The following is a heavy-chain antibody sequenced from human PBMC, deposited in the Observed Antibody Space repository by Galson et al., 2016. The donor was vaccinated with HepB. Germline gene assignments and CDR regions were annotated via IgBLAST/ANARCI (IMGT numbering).Heavy chain of an antibody. Sequence: SVKVSCKASGDTFSSSAISWVRQAPGQGLEWIGVFIPIFGTTNYAQKFQGRVTLTADESTSTAYMELSSLRSADTAVYYCATENYYDSSPLVYWGQGTLVTVSS. CDR1: GDTFSSSA. J-gene: IGHJ4*02. CDR2: FIPIFGTT. CDR3: ATENYYDSSPLVY. D-gene: IGHD3-22*01. V-gene: IGHV1-69*13.